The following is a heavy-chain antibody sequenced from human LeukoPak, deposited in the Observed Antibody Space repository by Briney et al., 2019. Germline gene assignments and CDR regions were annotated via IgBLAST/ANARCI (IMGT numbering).Heavy chain of an antibody. V-gene: IGHV1-69*05. J-gene: IGHJ4*02. CDR3: ARMSYDSSGYYDY. D-gene: IGHD3-22*01. CDR2: IIPIFGTA. CDR1: GGTFSSYA. Sequence: GASVKVSXKASGGTFSSYAISWMRQAPGQGLEWMGGIIPIFGTANYAQKFQGRVTITTDESTSTAYMELSSLRSEDTAVYYCARMSYDSSGYYDYWGQGTLVTVSS.